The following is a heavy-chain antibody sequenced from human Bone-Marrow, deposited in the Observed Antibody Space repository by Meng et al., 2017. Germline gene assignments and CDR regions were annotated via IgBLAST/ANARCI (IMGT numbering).Heavy chain of an antibody. Sequence: EVQLVESGGGLIQPGWTLRLSCSVSGFTVNSNYMTWVRQAPGKGLEWVSMIYSGDSTYYADSVKGRFTISRDNSKNILYLQMNSLRADDTALYYCARQDPPFDYWGQGTLVTVSS. J-gene: IGHJ4*02. CDR3: ARQDPPFDY. CDR2: IYSGDST. CDR1: GFTVNSNY. V-gene: IGHV3-53*01.